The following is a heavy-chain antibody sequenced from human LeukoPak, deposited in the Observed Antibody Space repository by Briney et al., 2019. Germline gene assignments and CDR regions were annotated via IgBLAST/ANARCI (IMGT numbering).Heavy chain of an antibody. J-gene: IGHJ4*02. CDR1: GFIFNNFA. CDR2: IRGSGNST. V-gene: IGHV3-23*01. Sequence: GGSLRLSCAASGFIFNNFAMSWVRQARGKGLEWVSVIRGSGNSTYYADSVKGRFTISRDNSKNTLYLQMNSLRAEDTAVYYCAKVWRGGGDCFDYWGQGTLVTVSS. D-gene: IGHD2-21*02. CDR3: AKVWRGGGDCFDY.